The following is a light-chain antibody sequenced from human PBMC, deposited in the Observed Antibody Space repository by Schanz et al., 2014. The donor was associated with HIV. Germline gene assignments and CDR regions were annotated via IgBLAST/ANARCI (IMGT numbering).Light chain of an antibody. V-gene: IGKV3-15*01. J-gene: IGKJ1*01. CDR1: QTVSNN. Sequence: EIVMTQSPGTLSVSPGERATLSCRASQTVSNNLAWYQQKPGQAPRLLIYGASTRVTGIPARFSGSGSGTEFTLTISSLQSEDFAVYYCQQRINWPRTFGQGTKVEIK. CDR2: GAS. CDR3: QQRINWPRT.